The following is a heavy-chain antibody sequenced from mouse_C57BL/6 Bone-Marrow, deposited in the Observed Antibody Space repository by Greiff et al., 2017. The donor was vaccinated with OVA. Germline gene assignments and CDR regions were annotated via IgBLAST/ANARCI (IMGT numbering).Heavy chain of an antibody. D-gene: IGHD2-5*01. CDR3: TGSKRGFAY. CDR1: GFNIKDDY. J-gene: IGHJ3*01. Sequence: EVQGVESGAELVRPGASVKLSCTASGFNIKDDYMHWVKQRPEQGLEWIGWIDPENGDTEYASKFQGKATITADTSSNTAYLQLSSLTSEDTAVYYCTGSKRGFAYWGQGTLVTVSA. CDR2: IDPENGDT. V-gene: IGHV14-4*01.